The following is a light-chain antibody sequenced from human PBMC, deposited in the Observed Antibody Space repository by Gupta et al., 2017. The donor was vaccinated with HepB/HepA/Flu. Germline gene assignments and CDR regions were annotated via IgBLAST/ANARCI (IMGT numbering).Light chain of an antibody. CDR2: EVT. J-gene: IGLJ1*01. CDR1: STDVGNYNL. CDR3: CSYAGGLHV. Sequence: QSALTQPASVSGSPGQSLPISCTGTSTDVGNYNLVSWYQQRPGEAPKVIIYEVTERPSGLSTRFSGSKSGNTASLRISGLQPDDEADYYCCSYAGGLHVFGTGTKVSVL. V-gene: IGLV2-23*02.